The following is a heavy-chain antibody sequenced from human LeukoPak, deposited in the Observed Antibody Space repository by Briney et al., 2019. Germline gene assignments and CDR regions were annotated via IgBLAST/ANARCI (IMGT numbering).Heavy chain of an antibody. Sequence: SETLSLSCTVSGGSISSNSYYWGWIRQPPGKGLKWIGSIYYSGSTYYNPSLKSRVTISVDTSKNQFSLKLNSVTAADTAVYYCARNRYYYGSGNYGVPNWFDPWGQGTLVTVSS. CDR3: ARNRYYYGSGNYGVPNWFDP. D-gene: IGHD3-10*01. CDR2: IYYSGST. J-gene: IGHJ5*02. V-gene: IGHV4-39*01. CDR1: GGSISSNSYY.